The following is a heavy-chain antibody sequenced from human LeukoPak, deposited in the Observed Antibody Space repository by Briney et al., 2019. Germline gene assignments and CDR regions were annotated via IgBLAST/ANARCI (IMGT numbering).Heavy chain of an antibody. J-gene: IGHJ4*02. CDR1: GGPISSYY. V-gene: IGHV4-59*01. CDR3: ARDGGHYDSSGYFDY. D-gene: IGHD3-22*01. Sequence: SETLSLTCTVSGGPISSYYWSWVRQPPGKGLEWIGYVYYTGSTNYNPSLKCRVTISVDTSKNQFSLKLSSVTAADTAVYYCARDGGHYDSSGYFDYWGQGTLVTVSS. CDR2: VYYTGST.